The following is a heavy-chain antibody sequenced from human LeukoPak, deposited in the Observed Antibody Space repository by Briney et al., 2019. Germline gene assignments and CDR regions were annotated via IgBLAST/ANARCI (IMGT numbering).Heavy chain of an antibody. Sequence: SETLSLTCVVSGGSVSGYYWGWIRQPPGKGLEWIGYIYYSGSTNYNPSLKSRVAISVDTSKNQFSLKLSSVTAADTAVYYCARVVVAARTYNWFDPWGQGTLVTVSS. CDR2: IYYSGST. CDR3: ARVVVAARTYNWFDP. V-gene: IGHV4-59*02. D-gene: IGHD2-15*01. CDR1: GGSVSGYY. J-gene: IGHJ5*02.